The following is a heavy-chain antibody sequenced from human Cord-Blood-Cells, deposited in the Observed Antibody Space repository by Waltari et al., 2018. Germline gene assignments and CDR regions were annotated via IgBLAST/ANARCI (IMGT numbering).Heavy chain of an antibody. J-gene: IGHJ4*02. D-gene: IGHD6-13*01. V-gene: IGHV4-39*01. CDR3: ARHRGYSSSWPLDY. CDR2: IYYSGST. CDR1: GGPISSSSYY. Sequence: QLQLQESGPGLVKPSETLSLTCTVSGGPISSSSYYWGWIRQPPGKGLEWIGSIYYSGSTYYNPSLKSRVTISVDTSKNQFSLKLSSVTAADTAVYYCARHRGYSSSWPLDYWGQGTLVTVSS.